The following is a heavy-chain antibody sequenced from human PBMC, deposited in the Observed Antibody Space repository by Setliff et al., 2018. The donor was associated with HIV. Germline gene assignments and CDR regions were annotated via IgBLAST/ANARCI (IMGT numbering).Heavy chain of an antibody. D-gene: IGHD3-3*01. CDR3: ARCYYNSWSGYPLDYMDV. J-gene: IGHJ6*03. CDR1: GGSIGSHY. CDR2: IYTSGST. V-gene: IGHV4-4*08. Sequence: NPSETLSLTCTVSGGSIGSHYWSWIRQPPGKGLEWIGHIYTSGSTNYNPSLKSRVTMSVGTSKNQFSLKLSSVTAADTAVYYCARCYYNSWSGYPLDYMDVWGKGTTVTVSS.